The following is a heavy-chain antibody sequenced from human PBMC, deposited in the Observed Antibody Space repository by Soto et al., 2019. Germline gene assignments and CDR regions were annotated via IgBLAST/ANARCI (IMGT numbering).Heavy chain of an antibody. CDR2: TSAYNGDT. D-gene: IGHD3-3*02. J-gene: IGHJ6*02. V-gene: IGHV1-18*01. Sequence: QVQLVQSGAEVKKPGASVRVSCKASGYNFIRYGISWVRQAPGQGREWMGWTSAYNGDTDYAQKFQGRVTMATDTSTSTAYMDLRSLRSDDTVVYYWARELGSDNYYHGLDVWGQGTTVTVSS. CDR3: ARELGSDNYYHGLDV. CDR1: GYNFIRYG.